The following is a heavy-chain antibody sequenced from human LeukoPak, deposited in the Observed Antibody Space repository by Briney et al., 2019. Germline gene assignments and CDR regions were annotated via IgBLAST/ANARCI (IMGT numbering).Heavy chain of an antibody. D-gene: IGHD3-3*01. V-gene: IGHV3-23*01. J-gene: IGHJ4*02. CDR3: AHGHDFWSGYYTPVDY. CDR1: GFTFSSYA. Sequence: PGGSLRLSCAASGFTFSSYAMSWVRQAPGKGLEWVSAISGSGGSTYYADSVKGRFTISRDNSKNTLYLQMNSLRAEDTAVYYCAHGHDFWSGYYTPVDYWGQGTLVTVSS. CDR2: ISGSGGST.